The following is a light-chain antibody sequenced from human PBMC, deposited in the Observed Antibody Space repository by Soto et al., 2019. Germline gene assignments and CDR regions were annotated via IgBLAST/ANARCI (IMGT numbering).Light chain of an antibody. CDR3: QSYDSTLSARYV. Sequence: QSALTQPASVSGSPGQSITISCTGTSSDVGGYNYVSWYQQHPGKAPKLMIYEVSNRPSGVADRFSGSKSGTSASLAITGLQADDEGDYYCQSYDSTLSARYVFGTGTKLTVL. V-gene: IGLV2-14*01. CDR1: SSDVGGYNY. J-gene: IGLJ1*01. CDR2: EVS.